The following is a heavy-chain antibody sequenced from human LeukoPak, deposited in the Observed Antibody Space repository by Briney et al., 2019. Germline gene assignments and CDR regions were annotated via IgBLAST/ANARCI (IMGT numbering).Heavy chain of an antibody. V-gene: IGHV3-48*03. J-gene: IGHJ4*02. CDR1: GFTFSSYE. Sequence: GGSLRLSCVASGFTFSSYEMNWVRQAPGKGLEWLSYISSGGTTIYYADSVKGRFTISRDNAKNSLYLQMNSLRAEDTAVYYCARGGNDEQQLVPSFDYWGQGTLVTVSS. CDR3: ARGGNDEQQLVPSFDY. CDR2: ISSGGTTI. D-gene: IGHD6-13*01.